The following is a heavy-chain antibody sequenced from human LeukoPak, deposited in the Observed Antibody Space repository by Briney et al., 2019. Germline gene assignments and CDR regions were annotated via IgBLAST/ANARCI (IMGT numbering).Heavy chain of an antibody. J-gene: IGHJ4*02. CDR3: ARDPVNFPVAGPISPHFDY. V-gene: IGHV1-18*01. CDR1: GYTFTSYG. Sequence: ASVKVSCKASGYTFTSYGISWVRQAPGQGLEWMGWISAYNGNTNYAQKLQGRVTMTTDTSTSTAYMELRSLRSDDTAVYYCARDPVNFPVAGPISPHFDYWGQGTLVTVSS. CDR2: ISAYNGNT. D-gene: IGHD6-19*01.